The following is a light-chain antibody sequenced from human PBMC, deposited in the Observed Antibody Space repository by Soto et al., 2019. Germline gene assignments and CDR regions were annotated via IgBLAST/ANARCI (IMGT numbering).Light chain of an antibody. Sequence: QSVLTQPPSASGSPGQSVTISGIGTSSDVGAYNYVSWYQQHPGKVPKLMIYEVSKRPSGVPDRFSASKSGNTASLTVSGLQAEDEADYYCSFYGGRTDISVFATGTKVSVL. V-gene: IGLV2-8*01. CDR2: EVS. J-gene: IGLJ1*01. CDR3: SFYGGRTDISV. CDR1: SSDVGAYNY.